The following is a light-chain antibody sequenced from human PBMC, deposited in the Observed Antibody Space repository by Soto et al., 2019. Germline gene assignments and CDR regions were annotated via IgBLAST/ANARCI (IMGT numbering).Light chain of an antibody. CDR2: DVL. CDR3: SSYAGSFLH. CDR1: SSSIGSYNF. Sequence: QSALTQPRSVSGSPGQSVTISCTGTSSSIGSYNFVSWYQQHPGKAPKLMIYDVLKRPSGVPDRFSGSKSGNTASLTISGLQAEDEADYYCSSYAGSFLHFGGGTKLTVL. V-gene: IGLV2-11*01. J-gene: IGLJ2*01.